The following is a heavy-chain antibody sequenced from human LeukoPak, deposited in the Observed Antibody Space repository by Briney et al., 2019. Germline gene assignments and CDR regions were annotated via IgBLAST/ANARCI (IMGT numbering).Heavy chain of an antibody. J-gene: IGHJ3*02. V-gene: IGHV4-59*01. CDR2: IFYTGST. Sequence: PSETLSLTCTVSGGSIIGYYWSWIRQPPGKGLEWIGYIFYTGSTNYNPSLKTRVTISVDTSKNQFSLRLSSATAADTAVYYCARVTEHDAFDIWGQGTMVTVSS. D-gene: IGHD1-26*01. CDR3: ARVTEHDAFDI. CDR1: GGSIIGYY.